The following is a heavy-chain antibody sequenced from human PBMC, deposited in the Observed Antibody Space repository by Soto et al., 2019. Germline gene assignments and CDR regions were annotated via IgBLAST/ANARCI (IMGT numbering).Heavy chain of an antibody. CDR1: GYTFTXHG. D-gene: IGHD6-19*01. V-gene: IGHV1-18*01. CDR2: ISAYNGNT. CDR3: ARDRYSSGWYEY. J-gene: IGHJ4*02. Sequence: AXVKVCCKASGYTFTXHGISWVRQAPGQGLEWMGWISAYNGNTNYAQKLQGRVTMTTDTSTSTAYMELRSLRSDDTTVYYRARDRYSSGWYEYWGQGTLVTVSS.